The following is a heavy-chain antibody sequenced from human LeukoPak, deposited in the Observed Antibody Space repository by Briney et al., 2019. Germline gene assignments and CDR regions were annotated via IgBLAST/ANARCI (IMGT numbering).Heavy chain of an antibody. J-gene: IGHJ5*02. Sequence: ASVKVSCKASGGTFSSYAISWVRQAPGQGLEWMGWINPNSGGTNYAQKFQGRVTMTRDTSISTAYMELSRLRSDDTAVYYCARAGLMIVATIPNWFDPWGQGTLVTVSS. CDR3: ARAGLMIVATIPNWFDP. CDR1: GGTFSSYA. D-gene: IGHD5-12*01. V-gene: IGHV1-2*02. CDR2: INPNSGGT.